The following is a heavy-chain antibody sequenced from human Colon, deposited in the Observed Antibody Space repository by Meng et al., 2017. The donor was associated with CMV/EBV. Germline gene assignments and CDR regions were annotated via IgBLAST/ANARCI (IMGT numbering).Heavy chain of an antibody. J-gene: IGHJ4*02. CDR1: GASITSYY. CDR3: ARDSNLSGLAY. D-gene: IGHD3-10*01. CDR2: VYISGNT. V-gene: IGHV4-4*07. Sequence: QVQSREPGPGLLKPSETLSLTCTVSGASITSYYWSWIRQPAGKGLEWIGRVYISGNTNYNPSLKSRVTMSIDTSKNQLSLNIRSVTAADTAVYYCARDSNLSGLAYWGQGTLVTVSS.